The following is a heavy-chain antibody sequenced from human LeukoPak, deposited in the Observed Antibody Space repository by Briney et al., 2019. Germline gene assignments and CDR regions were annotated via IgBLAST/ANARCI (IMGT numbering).Heavy chain of an antibody. D-gene: IGHD5-18*01. CDR2: INHSGST. CDR3: ARGGIQLWGQIVPRVGFDP. J-gene: IGHJ5*02. Sequence: SETLSLTCTVSGASINSNIHYWGWIRQPPGKGLEWIGEINHSGSTNYNPSLKSRVTISVDTSKNQFSLKLSSVTAADTAVYYCARGGIQLWGQIVPRVGFDPWGQGTLVTVSS. CDR1: GASINSNIHY. V-gene: IGHV4-39*07.